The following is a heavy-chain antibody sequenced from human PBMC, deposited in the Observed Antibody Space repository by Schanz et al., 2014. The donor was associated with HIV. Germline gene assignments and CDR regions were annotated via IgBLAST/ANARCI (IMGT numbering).Heavy chain of an antibody. CDR3: ARDGLATYCFDV. CDR1: GFPFETFT. Sequence: EVQLVESGGGLVKPGGSLRLSCAASGFPFETFTMNWVRQAPGKGLEWIASISSSGRYIFYADSLKGRFTISRDNAKNSLALQVDSLRAEDTAVYYCARDGLATYCFDVWGQGTLVTVSS. D-gene: IGHD3-16*01. V-gene: IGHV3-21*01. CDR2: ISSSGRYI. J-gene: IGHJ4*02.